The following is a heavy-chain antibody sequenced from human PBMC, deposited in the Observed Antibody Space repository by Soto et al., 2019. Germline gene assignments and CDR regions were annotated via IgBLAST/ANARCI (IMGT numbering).Heavy chain of an antibody. CDR2: IEPSDSYT. CDR3: AGIPSSSWCGGDQYYSLDV. Sequence: GESLRISWRAWAEKCKTYRSCWVRQKPGKGLEWMGRIEPSDSYTNYSPSFQGHVTISVDKATSSAYLEWISLMASDTATYYCAGIPSSSWCGGDQYYSLDVWGQGTTVTVSS. J-gene: IGHJ6*02. D-gene: IGHD2-15*01. V-gene: IGHV5-10-1*01. CDR1: AEKCKTYR.